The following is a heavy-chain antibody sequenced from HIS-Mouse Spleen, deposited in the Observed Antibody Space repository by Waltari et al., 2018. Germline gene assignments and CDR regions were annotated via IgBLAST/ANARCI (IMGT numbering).Heavy chain of an antibody. V-gene: IGHV4-39*07. D-gene: IGHD6-13*01. J-gene: IGHJ2*01. Sequence: QLQLQESGPGLVKPSETLSLTCTVSGGSISSSSDYWGWIRQPQGKGLAWIGSIYYSGSTYYNPSLKSRVTISVDTSKNQFSLKLSSVTAADTAVYYCAREIPYSSSWYDWYFDLWGRGTLVTVSS. CDR1: GGSISSSSDY. CDR2: IYYSGST. CDR3: AREIPYSSSWYDWYFDL.